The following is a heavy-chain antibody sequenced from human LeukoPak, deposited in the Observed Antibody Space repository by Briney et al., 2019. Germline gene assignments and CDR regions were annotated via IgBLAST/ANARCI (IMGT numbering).Heavy chain of an antibody. CDR2: IIPIFGTA. D-gene: IGHD5-12*01. V-gene: IGHV1-69*13. CDR3: ARGYSGYDYTGFDY. CDR1: GGTFSSYA. Sequence: SVKVSCKASGGTFSSYAISWVRQAPGQGLEWMGGIIPIFGTANYAQKFQGSVTITADESTSTAYMDLSSLRSEDTAVFYCARGYSGYDYTGFDYWGQGTLVTVSS. J-gene: IGHJ4*02.